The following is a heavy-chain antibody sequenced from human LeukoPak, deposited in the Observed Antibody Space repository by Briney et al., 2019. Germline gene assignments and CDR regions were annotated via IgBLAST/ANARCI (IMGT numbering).Heavy chain of an antibody. Sequence: ASVKVSCKASGYTFTSYGISWVRQAPGQGLEWMGWISAYNGNTNYAQKLQGRVTMTTDTSTSTAYMELRSLRSDDTAVYYCARDYVPVSGSYGPNAFDIWGQGTMVTVSS. D-gene: IGHD1-26*01. J-gene: IGHJ3*02. V-gene: IGHV1-18*01. CDR2: ISAYNGNT. CDR3: ARDYVPVSGSYGPNAFDI. CDR1: GYTFTSYG.